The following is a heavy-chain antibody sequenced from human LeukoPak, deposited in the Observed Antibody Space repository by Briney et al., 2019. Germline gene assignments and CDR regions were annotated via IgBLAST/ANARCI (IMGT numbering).Heavy chain of an antibody. CDR2: ISSSSSYI. CDR1: GFTFSSYS. Sequence: GGSLRLSCAASGFTFSSYSMNWVRQAPGKGLEWVSSISSSSSYIYYADSVKGRFTISRDNAKNSLYLQMNSLRTEDTALYYCAKEDYYGSGGFDYWGQGTLVTVSS. J-gene: IGHJ4*02. CDR3: AKEDYYGSGGFDY. V-gene: IGHV3-21*04. D-gene: IGHD3-10*01.